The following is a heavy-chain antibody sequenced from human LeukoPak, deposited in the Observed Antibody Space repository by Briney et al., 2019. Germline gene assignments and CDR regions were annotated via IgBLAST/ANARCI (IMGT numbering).Heavy chain of an antibody. CDR3: ASFAVGAKKYGPYYFDY. D-gene: IGHD1-26*01. Sequence: SVKVSCKACGGTFSSYAISWVRQAPGQGLEWMGGIIPIFGTANYAQKFQGRVTITADESTSTAYMELSSLRSEDTAVYYCASFAVGAKKYGPYYFDYWGQGTLVTVSS. J-gene: IGHJ4*02. CDR1: GGTFSSYA. V-gene: IGHV1-69*13. CDR2: IIPIFGTA.